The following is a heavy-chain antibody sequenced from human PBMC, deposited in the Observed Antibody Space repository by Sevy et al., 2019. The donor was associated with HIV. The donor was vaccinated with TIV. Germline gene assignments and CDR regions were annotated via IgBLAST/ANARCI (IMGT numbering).Heavy chain of an antibody. V-gene: IGHV3-33*01. CDR1: GFTFSSYG. Sequence: GGSLRLSCAASGFTFSSYGMHWVRQAPGKGLEWVALIWFDGSNTYYVDSVKGRFTISRDIAKNTLHLQMNSLRGEDMAVYYCARDLEFYDNGDYGPAFMPDYWGQGTLVTVSS. J-gene: IGHJ4*02. D-gene: IGHD4-17*01. CDR2: IWFDGSNT. CDR3: ARDLEFYDNGDYGPAFMPDY.